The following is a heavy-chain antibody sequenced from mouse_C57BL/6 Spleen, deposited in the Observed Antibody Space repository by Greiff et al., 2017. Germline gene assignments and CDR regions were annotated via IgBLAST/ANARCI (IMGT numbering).Heavy chain of an antibody. D-gene: IGHD1-1*01. CDR3: ATPHYGSSSYYFDY. V-gene: IGHV1-55*01. CDR1: GYTFTSYW. Sequence: QVQLQQPGAELVKPGASVKMSCKASGYTFTSYWITWVKQRPGQGLEWIGDIYPGSGSTNYNEKFKSKATLTVATSSSTAYMQLSSLTSADSAVYYGATPHYGSSSYYFDYWGQGTTLTVSS. J-gene: IGHJ2*01. CDR2: IYPGSGST.